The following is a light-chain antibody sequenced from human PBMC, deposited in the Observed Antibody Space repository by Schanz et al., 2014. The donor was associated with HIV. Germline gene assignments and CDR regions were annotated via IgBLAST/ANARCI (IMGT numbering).Light chain of an antibody. J-gene: IGLJ3*02. CDR3: QSFDSSLRGVV. Sequence: QSVLTQPPSVSGAPGQRVAISCSGGASNIGAGYDVHWYRHLPGTAPKLVIYGGTYRPPGVSARLSGTQSGTSASLAITGLQAEDEDDYFCQSFDSSLRGVVFGGGTKLTVL. CDR2: GGT. CDR1: ASNIGAGYD. V-gene: IGLV1-40*01.